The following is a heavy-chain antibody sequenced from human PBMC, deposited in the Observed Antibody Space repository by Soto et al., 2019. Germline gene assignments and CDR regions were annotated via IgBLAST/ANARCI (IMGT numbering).Heavy chain of an antibody. CDR3: ARAHPDIEENYFDY. Sequence: QVQLVESGEAVASLGGPLEFSLEAPGFPLSGFPFHGSGRAQAKGLGWVAVISYDGSNKYYADSVKGRFTISRDNSKNTLYLQMNSLRAEDTAVYYCARAHPDIEENYFDYWGQGTLVTVSS. CDR1: GFPLSGFP. CDR2: ISYDGSNK. J-gene: IGHJ4*02. V-gene: IGHV3-30-3*01.